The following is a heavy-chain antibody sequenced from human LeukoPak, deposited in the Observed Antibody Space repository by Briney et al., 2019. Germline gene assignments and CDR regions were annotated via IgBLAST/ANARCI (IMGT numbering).Heavy chain of an antibody. V-gene: IGHV1-46*01. J-gene: IGHJ4*02. CDR3: ARDVMAMIVPGNY. D-gene: IGHD3-22*01. CDR2: INPSGGST. Sequence: ASVKVSCKASGYTFPRYYMHWVGQPPGKGLEGMGIINPSGGSTSYAQRFQGRVTMTRDTSTSTVYMELSSLRSEDTAVYYCARDVMAMIVPGNYWGQGTLVTVSS. CDR1: GYTFPRYY.